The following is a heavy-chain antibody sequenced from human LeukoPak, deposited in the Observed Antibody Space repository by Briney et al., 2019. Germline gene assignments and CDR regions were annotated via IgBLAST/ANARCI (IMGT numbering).Heavy chain of an antibody. CDR1: GFTFDACA. CDR3: ARGDGYNSRLVDY. D-gene: IGHD5-24*01. J-gene: IGHJ4*02. Sequence: GGSLRLSCAASGFTFDACAMHWVRQAPGKGLEWVSGISWNSGSIGYADSVKGRFTISRDNAKNSLYLQMNSLRAEDTALYYCARGDGYNSRLVDYWGQGTLVTASS. V-gene: IGHV3-9*01. CDR2: ISWNSGSI.